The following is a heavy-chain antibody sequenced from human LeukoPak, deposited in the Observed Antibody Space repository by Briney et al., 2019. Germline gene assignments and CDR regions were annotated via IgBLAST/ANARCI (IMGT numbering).Heavy chain of an antibody. CDR2: IWYDGSKK. CDR3: AKDLSYGSNWFDP. Sequence: GRSLRLSCAASGFTFSSHGMHWVRQAPGKGLEWEALIWYDGSKKYYADSVKGRFTISRDDSKNTLYLQMDSLRAEDTAMYYCAKDLSYGSNWFDPWGQGTLVTVSS. J-gene: IGHJ5*02. CDR1: GFTFSSHG. V-gene: IGHV3-33*06. D-gene: IGHD5-18*01.